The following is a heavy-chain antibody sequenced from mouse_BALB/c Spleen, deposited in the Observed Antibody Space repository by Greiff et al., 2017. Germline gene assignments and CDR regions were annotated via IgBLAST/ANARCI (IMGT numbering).Heavy chain of an antibody. D-gene: IGHD1-1*01. CDR3: ARFYYYGSSYRYFDV. Sequence: VQLQQSGAELVRPGSSVKISCKASGYAFSSYWMNWVKQRPGQGLEWIGQIYPGDGDTNYNGKFKGKATLTADKSSSTAYMQLSSLTSEDSAVYFCARFYYYGSSYRYFDVWGAGTTVTVSS. CDR2: IYPGDGDT. V-gene: IGHV1-80*01. J-gene: IGHJ1*01. CDR1: GYAFSSYW.